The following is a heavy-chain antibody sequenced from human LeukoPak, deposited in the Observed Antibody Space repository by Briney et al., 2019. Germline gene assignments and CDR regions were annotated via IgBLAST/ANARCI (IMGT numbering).Heavy chain of an antibody. J-gene: IGHJ4*02. CDR1: GGSISSYY. Sequence: SETLSLTCTVSGGSISSYYWSWIRQPAGKGLEWIGRIYTSGSTNYNPSVKSRGTMSVDTAKTQFSLKLSSVTAADTAVYYCAREAGYYDSSGPVWDYWGQGTLVTVSS. CDR3: AREAGYYDSSGPVWDY. D-gene: IGHD3-22*01. CDR2: IYTSGST. V-gene: IGHV4-4*07.